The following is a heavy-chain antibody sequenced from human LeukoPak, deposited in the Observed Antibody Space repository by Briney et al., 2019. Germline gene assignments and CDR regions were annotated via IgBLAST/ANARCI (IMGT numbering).Heavy chain of an antibody. V-gene: IGHV4-61*10. CDR1: GNSISSGDYY. J-gene: IGHJ6*03. Sequence: PSETLSLTCTVSGNSISSGDYYWSWIRQPAGKGLEWIGYIYYSGSTNYNPSLKSRVTISVDTSKNQFSLKLSSVTAADTAVYYCARVEEGYGSGRRENYYYYYMDVWGKGTTVTISS. CDR2: IYYSGST. D-gene: IGHD3-10*01. CDR3: ARVEEGYGSGRRENYYYYYMDV.